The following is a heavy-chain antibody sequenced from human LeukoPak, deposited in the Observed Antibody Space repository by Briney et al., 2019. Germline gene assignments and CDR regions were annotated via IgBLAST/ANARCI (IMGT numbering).Heavy chain of an antibody. D-gene: IGHD3-10*01. Sequence: GRSLRLSCAASGFTLDDYAMHWVRQAPGKGLEWVSGISWNSGSIGYADSVKGRFTISRDNAKNSLYLQMNSLRAEDTALYYCAKVGAGDYFDYWGQGTLVTVSS. CDR2: ISWNSGSI. J-gene: IGHJ4*02. CDR1: GFTLDDYA. V-gene: IGHV3-9*01. CDR3: AKVGAGDYFDY.